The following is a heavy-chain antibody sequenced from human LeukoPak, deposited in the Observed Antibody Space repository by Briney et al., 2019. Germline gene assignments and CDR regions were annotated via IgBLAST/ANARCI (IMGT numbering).Heavy chain of an antibody. J-gene: IGHJ4*02. Sequence: GGSLRLSCAASGFTFSSYWMHWVRQAPGKGLVWVSRINSDGSSTSYADSVKGRFTISRDNAKNTLYLQMNSLRAEDTAVYYCARAAGRIAAPVYWGQGTLVTVSS. CDR2: INSDGSST. CDR1: GFTFSSYW. D-gene: IGHD6-6*01. CDR3: ARAAGRIAAPVY. V-gene: IGHV3-74*01.